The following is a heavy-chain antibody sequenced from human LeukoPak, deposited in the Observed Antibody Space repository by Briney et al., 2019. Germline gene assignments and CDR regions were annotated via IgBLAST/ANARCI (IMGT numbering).Heavy chain of an antibody. D-gene: IGHD3-10*01. J-gene: IGHJ4*02. CDR1: GITFSSNW. CDR2: INSDGSST. V-gene: IGHV3-74*01. CDR3: AKDALWFGELFGYFDY. Sequence: GGSLRLSCAASGITFSSNWMHWVRQAPGKGLVWVSRINSDGSSTSYADSVKGRFTISRDNAKNTLYLQMNSLRAEDTAVYYCAKDALWFGELFGYFDYWGQGTLVTVSS.